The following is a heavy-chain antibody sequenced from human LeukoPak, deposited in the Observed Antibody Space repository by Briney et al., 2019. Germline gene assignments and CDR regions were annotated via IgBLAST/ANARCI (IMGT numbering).Heavy chain of an antibody. V-gene: IGHV3-23*01. CDR3: ARAPSYYYDSSGYYDY. Sequence: GGSLRLSCSASGFTFTTYGMNWVRQAPGKGLEWVSGIGGSGTRTYYADSVKGRFTISRDNAKNTLYLQMNSLRAEDTAVYYCARAPSYYYDSSGYYDYWGQGTLVTVAS. CDR2: IGGSGTRT. J-gene: IGHJ4*02. CDR1: GFTFTTYG. D-gene: IGHD3-22*01.